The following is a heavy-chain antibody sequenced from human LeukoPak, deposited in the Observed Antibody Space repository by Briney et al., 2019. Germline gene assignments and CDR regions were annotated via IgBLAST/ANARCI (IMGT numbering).Heavy chain of an antibody. V-gene: IGHV3-30*18. Sequence: GSLRLSCAASGFTFSSYGMHWVRQAPGKGLEWVAVISYDGSNKYYADSVKGRFTISRDNSKNTLYLQMNSLRAEDTAVYYCAKVAVGATITDYWGQGTLVTVSS. J-gene: IGHJ4*02. CDR2: ISYDGSNK. CDR1: GFTFSSYG. D-gene: IGHD1-26*01. CDR3: AKVAVGATITDY.